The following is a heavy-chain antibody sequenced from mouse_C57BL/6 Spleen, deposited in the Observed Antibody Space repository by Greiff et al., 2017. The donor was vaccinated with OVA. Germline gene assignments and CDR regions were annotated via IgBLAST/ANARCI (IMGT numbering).Heavy chain of an antibody. CDR3: ARHITYDGYYGYFDV. D-gene: IGHD2-3*01. CDR2: IWSDGST. CDR1: GFSLTSYG. Sequence: VQLVESGPGLVAPSQSLSITCTVSGFSLTSYGVHWVRQPPGKGLEWLVVIWSDGSTTYNSALKSRLSISKDNSKSQVFLKMNSLQTDDTAMYYCARHITYDGYYGYFDVWGTGTTVTVSS. V-gene: IGHV2-6-1*01. J-gene: IGHJ1*03.